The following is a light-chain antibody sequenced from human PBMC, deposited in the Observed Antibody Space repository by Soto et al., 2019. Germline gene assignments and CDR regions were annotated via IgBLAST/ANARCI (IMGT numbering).Light chain of an antibody. J-gene: IGKJ1*01. CDR3: QQHKRYLQT. Sequence: DIQLTQSPSSLSASVGDRVTITCRASQGISSYLAWYQQKPGKAPKLLIYAASTLQSGVPSRFRGSGAGTEFTLTISSLNPEDFANYYCQQHKRYLQTFGQGTKVEIK. CDR2: AAS. V-gene: IGKV1-9*01. CDR1: QGISSY.